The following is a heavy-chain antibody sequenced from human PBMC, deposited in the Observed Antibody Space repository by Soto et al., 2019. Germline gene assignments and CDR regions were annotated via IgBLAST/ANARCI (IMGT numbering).Heavy chain of an antibody. CDR1: GFTFRSYA. D-gene: IGHD2-8*01. J-gene: IGHJ4*02. CDR3: ARGGLVLMGYAAHPFDY. V-gene: IGHV3-30*04. Sequence: GGSLRLSCAASGFTFRSYAMHWVRQAPGQGLGWVAVISYDGSKKYYTDSVQGRFTISRDKSKNKLYLQINSLRAEDTAVDYCARGGLVLMGYAAHPFDYWGQGTLVTVSS. CDR2: ISYDGSKK.